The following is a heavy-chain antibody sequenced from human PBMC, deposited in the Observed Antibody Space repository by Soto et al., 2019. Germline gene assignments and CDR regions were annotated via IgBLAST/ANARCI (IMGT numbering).Heavy chain of an antibody. Sequence: QVQLQESGPGLVKPSQTLSLTCTVSGGSISSGGFYWIWTRQHPGKGLEWIVYVYYSVSTYYNPSLKCRVTLSLDPSKNQFTLKLICVTASDTGVYYCARGIVVVPHAPGGNWFVPCVQGTLVTVSS. J-gene: IGHJ5*02. CDR1: GGSISSGGFY. CDR3: ARGIVVVPHAPGGNWFVP. V-gene: IGHV4-31*03. CDR2: VYYSVST. D-gene: IGHD2-2*01.